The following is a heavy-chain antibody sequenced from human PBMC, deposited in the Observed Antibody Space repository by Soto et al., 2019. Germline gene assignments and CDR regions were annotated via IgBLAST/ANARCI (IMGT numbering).Heavy chain of an antibody. CDR2: IHHSGVS. Sequence: PSETLSLTCSVSGVSFTAYYWTWIRQAPGKGPEWIGYIHHSGVSNFNPSLKSRLTMSVDTSKNQFFLKLTSVTAADTAVYYGVRDLAVGGFFDTWGQGTLVTVSS. J-gene: IGHJ5*02. V-gene: IGHV4-59*01. CDR3: VRDLAVGGFFDT. D-gene: IGHD3-10*01. CDR1: GVSFTAYY.